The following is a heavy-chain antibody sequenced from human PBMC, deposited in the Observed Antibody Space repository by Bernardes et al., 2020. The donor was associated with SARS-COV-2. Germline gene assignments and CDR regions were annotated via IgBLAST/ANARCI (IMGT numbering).Heavy chain of an antibody. CDR1: GGSISSGGYY. J-gene: IGHJ6*02. D-gene: IGHD3-3*01. CDR3: ARGGGWDGYYDFWSLGAVGRGIDYGMDV. CDR2: IYYSGST. Sequence: SETLSLTCTVSGGSISSGGYYWSWIRQHPGKGLEWIGYIYYSGSTYYNPSLKSRVTISVDTSKNQFSLKLSSVTAADTAVYYCARGGGWDGYYDFWSLGAVGRGIDYGMDVWGQGTTVTVSS. V-gene: IGHV4-31*03.